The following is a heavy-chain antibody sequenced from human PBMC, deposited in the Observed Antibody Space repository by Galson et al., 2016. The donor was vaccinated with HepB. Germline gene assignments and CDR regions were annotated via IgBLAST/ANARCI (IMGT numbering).Heavy chain of an antibody. D-gene: IGHD6-19*01. CDR1: GFTFRNYA. J-gene: IGHJ4*02. Sequence: SLRLSCAASGFTFRNYALSWVRRAPGKGLEWVSHIGGPTPNTHYADSVRGRFSIYRDNSRDTLYLQMDSLTAEDSAIYYCTTWLSHHVDYWGQGTRVTVSS. CDR3: TTWLSHHVDY. CDR2: IGGPTPNT. V-gene: IGHV3-23*01.